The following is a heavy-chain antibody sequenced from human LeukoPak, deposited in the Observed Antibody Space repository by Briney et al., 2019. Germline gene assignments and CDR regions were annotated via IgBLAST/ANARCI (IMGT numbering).Heavy chain of an antibody. V-gene: IGHV3-21*01. CDR3: ARVPRSGYPH. D-gene: IGHD3-22*01. J-gene: IGHJ4*02. Sequence: GGSLRLSCAASGFTFSSYAMSWVRQAPGKGLEWVSSISSSSSYIYYADSVKGRFTISRDNAKNSLYLQMNSLRAEDTAVYYCARVPRSGYPHWGQGALVTVSS. CDR2: ISSSSSYI. CDR1: GFTFSSYA.